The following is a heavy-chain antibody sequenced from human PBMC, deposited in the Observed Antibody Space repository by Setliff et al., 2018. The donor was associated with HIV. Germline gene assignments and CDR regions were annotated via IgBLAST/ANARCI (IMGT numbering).Heavy chain of an antibody. CDR3: ARFEGTPMTTRDY. CDR1: GGSFSDYY. J-gene: IGHJ4*02. V-gene: IGHV4-34*01. Sequence: SETLSLTCAVYGGSFSDYYWNWIRQPPGKGLEWIGEIHHTGHINYNPSFKSRVTMSLDMSTNQFSLKLTSVTAADSAVYYCARFEGTPMTTRDYWGQGTQVTVSS. CDR2: IHHTGHI. D-gene: IGHD4-17*01.